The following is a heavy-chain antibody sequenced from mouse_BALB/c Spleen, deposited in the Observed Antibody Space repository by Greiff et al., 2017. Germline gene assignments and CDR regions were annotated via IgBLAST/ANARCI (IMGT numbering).Heavy chain of an antibody. D-gene: IGHD2-3*01. V-gene: IGHV1-63*02. Sequence: QVQLKESGAELVRPGTSVKISCKASGYTFTNYWLGWVKQRPGHGLEWIGDIYPGGGYTNYNEKFKGKATLTADTSSSTAYMQLSSLTSEDSAVYFCARRDDGYYVGYWGQGTTLTVSS. J-gene: IGHJ2*01. CDR1: GYTFTNYW. CDR2: IYPGGGYT. CDR3: ARRDDGYYVGY.